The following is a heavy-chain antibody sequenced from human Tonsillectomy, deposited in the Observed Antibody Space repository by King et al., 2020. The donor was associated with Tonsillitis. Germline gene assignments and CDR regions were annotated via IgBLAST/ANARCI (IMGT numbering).Heavy chain of an antibody. V-gene: IGHV3-48*01. J-gene: IGHJ2*01. CDR1: GFTFSSYS. Sequence: VQLVESGGGLVQLGGSLRLSCAASGFTFSSYSMNWVRQAPGKGLEWVSYMSSSRSTIYHADSVKGRFTISRDNAKNSLYLQMNSLRAEDTAVYYCAREAVAGTDWYFDLWGRGTLVTVSS. CDR2: MSSSRSTI. D-gene: IGHD6-19*01. CDR3: AREAVAGTDWYFDL.